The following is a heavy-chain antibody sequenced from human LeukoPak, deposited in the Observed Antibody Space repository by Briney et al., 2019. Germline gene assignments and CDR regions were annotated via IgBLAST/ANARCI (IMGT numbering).Heavy chain of an antibody. CDR2: IYYSGTT. CDR1: GGSISSYY. Sequence: PSETLSLTCTVSGGSISSYYWSWIRQPPGKGLEWIGYIYYSGTTNYNPSLKSRVTISVDTSKDQLSLKLSSVTAADTAVYYCARRPSGYTLSWFGPWGQGTLVTVSS. D-gene: IGHD3-3*01. V-gene: IGHV4-59*08. J-gene: IGHJ5*02. CDR3: ARRPSGYTLSWFGP.